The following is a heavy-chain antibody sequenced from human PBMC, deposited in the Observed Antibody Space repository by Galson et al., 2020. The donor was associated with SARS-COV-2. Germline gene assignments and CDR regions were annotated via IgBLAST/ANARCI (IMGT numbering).Heavy chain of an antibody. CDR1: GSTFTSYY. CDR2: INPSAGSK. CDR3: ARGGSNGMDV. J-gene: IGHJ6*02. D-gene: IGHD6-6*01. V-gene: IGHV1-46*01. Sequence: ASVKVSCTASGSTFTSYYMHWVRQATEQGLNCMRIINPSAGSKISVEKLQGRVTMTRDTSTSTVYMELSSLRSEDTAVYYCARGGSNGMDVWGQVTTVTVSS.